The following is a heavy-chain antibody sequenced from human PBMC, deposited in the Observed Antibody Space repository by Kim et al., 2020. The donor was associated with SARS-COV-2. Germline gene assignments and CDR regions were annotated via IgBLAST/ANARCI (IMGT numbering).Heavy chain of an antibody. CDR3: TTGGEVAGHFFGN. Sequence: GGSLRLSCAASGFTFSNYNMNWVRQAPGRRPEWISYVSTSSTTIYYADSVRGRFTISRDNAKNSLYLQMNSLRDEDTAVYYCTTGGEVAGHFFGNWGRGTLVSVSS. CDR1: GFTFSNYN. V-gene: IGHV3-48*02. D-gene: IGHD4-17*01. CDR2: VSTSSTTI. J-gene: IGHJ4*02.